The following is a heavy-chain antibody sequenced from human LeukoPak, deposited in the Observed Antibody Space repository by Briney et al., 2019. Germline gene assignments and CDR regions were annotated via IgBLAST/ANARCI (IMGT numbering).Heavy chain of an antibody. CDR1: GFPFSSYY. V-gene: IGHV3-7*01. Sequence: GGSPRLSCAASGFPFSSYYMSWVRQAPGKGLEWVANINQGGSEKYYVESVKDRFTISRDNAKNSLYLQMSSLRAEDTAVYYCARVNRYSGYDFDQWGQGTLVTVSS. CDR2: INQGGSEK. CDR3: ARVNRYSGYDFDQ. D-gene: IGHD5-12*01. J-gene: IGHJ5*02.